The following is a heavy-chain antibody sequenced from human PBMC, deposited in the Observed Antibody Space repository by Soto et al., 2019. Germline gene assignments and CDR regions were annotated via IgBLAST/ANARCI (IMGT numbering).Heavy chain of an antibody. Sequence: PSETLSLTCSVSGGSVSSDIYYWSWIRHHPGKGLEWIGYIYYSGNTYYNPSLGGRVTISLDTSKNHFSLRLRSVTPADTAVYYCARYPVAVVTAATYGLDVWGQGTTVTVSS. CDR3: ARYPVAVVTAATYGLDV. D-gene: IGHD2-2*01. CDR1: GGSVSSDIYY. V-gene: IGHV4-31*03. J-gene: IGHJ6*02. CDR2: IYYSGNT.